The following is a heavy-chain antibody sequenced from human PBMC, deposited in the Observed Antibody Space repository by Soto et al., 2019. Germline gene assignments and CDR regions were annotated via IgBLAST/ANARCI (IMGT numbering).Heavy chain of an antibody. D-gene: IGHD5-18*01. CDR1: GGTFSSYA. J-gene: IGHJ6*02. CDR3: ATVDTAMVYYCYGMDV. V-gene: IGHV1-69*12. Sequence: QVQLVQSGAEVKKPGSSVKVSCKASGGTFSSYAISWVRQAPGQGLAWMGGIIPIFGTANYAQKFQGRVTITADESTSTAYMELSSLRSEDTAVYYCATVDTAMVYYCYGMDVWGQGTTVTVSS. CDR2: IIPIFGTA.